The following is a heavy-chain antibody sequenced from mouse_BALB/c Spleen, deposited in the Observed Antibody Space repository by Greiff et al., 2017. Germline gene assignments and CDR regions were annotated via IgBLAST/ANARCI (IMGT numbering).Heavy chain of an antibody. Sequence: EVMLVESGGDLVKPGGSLKLSCAASGFTFSSYGMSWVRQTPDKRLEWVATISSGGSYTYYPDSVKGRFTISRDNAKNTLYLQMSSLKSEDTAMYYCARNGAYFDYWGQGTTLTVSS. CDR1: GFTFSSYG. V-gene: IGHV5-6*02. CDR3: ARNGAYFDY. CDR2: ISSGGSYT. J-gene: IGHJ2*01.